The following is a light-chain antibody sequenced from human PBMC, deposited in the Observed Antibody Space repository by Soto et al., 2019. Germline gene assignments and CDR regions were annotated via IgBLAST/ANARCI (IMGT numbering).Light chain of an antibody. J-gene: IGKJ4*01. CDR1: QSVSSSY. Sequence: EIVLTQSPGTLSLSPGERATLSCRASQSVSSSYLAWYQQKPGQAPRLLIYDASSRATGIPDRFSGSGSGTDFTLTISRLEPEDFVVYYCQQYGSSPRLTFGGGTKVEIK. CDR2: DAS. CDR3: QQYGSSPRLT. V-gene: IGKV3-20*01.